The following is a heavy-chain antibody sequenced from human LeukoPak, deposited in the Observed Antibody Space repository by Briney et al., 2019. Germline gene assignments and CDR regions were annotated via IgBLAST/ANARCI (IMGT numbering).Heavy chain of an antibody. CDR3: AKMKGHPLPKYYMDV. D-gene: IGHD1-26*01. CDR1: GFTFSGFA. Sequence: GGSLRLSCAASGFTFSGFAMSWARRTPGKGLEWASGISGSGDNTLYADSVKGRFTISRDNSKNTLYLEMNSLRAEDTAIYYCAKMKGHPLPKYYMDVWGQGTTVTVSS. J-gene: IGHJ6*01. CDR2: ISGSGDNT. V-gene: IGHV3-23*01.